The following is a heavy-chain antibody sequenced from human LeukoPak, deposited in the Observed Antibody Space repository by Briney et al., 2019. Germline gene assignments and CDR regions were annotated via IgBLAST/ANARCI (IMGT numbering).Heavy chain of an antibody. CDR3: ARSNSSSWPLLFDY. Sequence: GGSLRLSCAASGFTFSSYAMHWVRQAPGKGLEWVAVISYDGSNKYYADSVKGRLTISRDNSKNTLYLQMNSLRAEDTAVYYSARSNSSSWPLLFDYWGQGTLVTVSS. CDR2: ISYDGSNK. V-gene: IGHV3-30-3*01. D-gene: IGHD6-13*01. CDR1: GFTFSSYA. J-gene: IGHJ4*02.